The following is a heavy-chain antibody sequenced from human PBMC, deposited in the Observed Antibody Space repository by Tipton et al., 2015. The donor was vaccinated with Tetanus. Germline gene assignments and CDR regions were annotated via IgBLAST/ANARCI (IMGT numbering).Heavy chain of an antibody. V-gene: IGHV3-30*18. D-gene: IGHD3-3*01. Sequence: SLRLSCAASGFTFSSYAVHWVRQAPGKGPEWVAVVSFDGRYKYYADSVKGRFTISRDNSKNTLTLQMNSLRAEDTALYYCAKDRRTYDFWSGHYRGLYGMDVWGQGTTVTVSS. CDR1: GFTFSSYA. CDR2: VSFDGRYK. CDR3: AKDRRTYDFWSGHYRGLYGMDV. J-gene: IGHJ6*02.